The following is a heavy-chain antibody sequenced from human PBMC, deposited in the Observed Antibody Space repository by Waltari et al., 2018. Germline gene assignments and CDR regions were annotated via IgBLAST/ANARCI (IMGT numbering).Heavy chain of an antibody. J-gene: IGHJ4*02. D-gene: IGHD6-13*01. V-gene: IGHV1-2*04. Sequence: QAQLVQSGAEVKKAGASVKVSCKASGYTFTGYYMHWVRQAPGQGLEWMGWINPNSGATTYAQKFQGWVTMTRDTSITTVYLEVRRLKSDDTAVYYCARGGSSNWSATLDYWGQGTLVTVSS. CDR1: GYTFTGYY. CDR3: ARGGSSNWSATLDY. CDR2: INPNSGAT.